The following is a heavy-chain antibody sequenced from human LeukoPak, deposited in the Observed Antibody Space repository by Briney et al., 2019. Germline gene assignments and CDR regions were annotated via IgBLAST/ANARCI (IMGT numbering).Heavy chain of an antibody. D-gene: IGHD3-22*01. CDR3: ARCRGYYYDSSGYYFVSREETGAFDI. CDR1: GGSFSGYY. J-gene: IGHJ3*02. Sequence: SETLSLTCAVYGGSFSGYYWSWIRQPPGKGLEWIGEINHSGSTNYNPSPKSRVTISVDTSKNQFSLKLSSVTAADTAVYYCARCRGYYYDSSGYYFVSREETGAFDIWGQGTMVTVSS. V-gene: IGHV4-34*01. CDR2: INHSGST.